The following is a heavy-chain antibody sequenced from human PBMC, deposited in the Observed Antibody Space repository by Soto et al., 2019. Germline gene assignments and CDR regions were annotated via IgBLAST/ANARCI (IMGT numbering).Heavy chain of an antibody. Sequence: GESLKISCAASGFTFSSYGMHWVRQAPGKGLEWVAVISYDGSNKYYADSVKGRFTISRDNSKNTLYLQMNSLRAEDTAVYYCAKDPKGIVVVPAAMAAKNWFDPWGQGTLVTVSS. D-gene: IGHD2-2*01. J-gene: IGHJ5*02. CDR2: ISYDGSNK. CDR1: GFTFSSYG. CDR3: AKDPKGIVVVPAAMAAKNWFDP. V-gene: IGHV3-30*18.